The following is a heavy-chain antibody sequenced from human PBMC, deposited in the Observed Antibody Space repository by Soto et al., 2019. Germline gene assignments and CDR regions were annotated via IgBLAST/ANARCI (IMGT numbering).Heavy chain of an antibody. J-gene: IGHJ4*02. CDR2: MYYTGST. CDR3: ARHSRRGVGDNGGIDY. CDR1: GDSISSVSHQ. Sequence: QLQVQESGPGLVKPSETLSLTCTVSGDSISSVSHQWGWIRQPPGKGLEWIASMYYTGSTYYNPSVRSRVTLSVETSKNQFSLQLRSVTAADTAVYYCARHSRRGVGDNGGIDYWGQGILVTVSS. V-gene: IGHV4-39*01. D-gene: IGHD1-26*01.